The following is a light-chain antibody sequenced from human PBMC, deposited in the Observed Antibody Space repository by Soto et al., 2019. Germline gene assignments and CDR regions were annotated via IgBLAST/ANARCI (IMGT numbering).Light chain of an antibody. CDR2: EVS. J-gene: IGLJ2*01. Sequence: HSALTQPASVSGSPGQSITISCTGTSSDVGSYDLVSWYQQHPGKAPKLMISEVSKRPSGVSNRFSGSKSGNTASLTISGLQAEDEADYYCCSYADISTLVFGGGTKLTVL. CDR3: CSYADISTLV. V-gene: IGLV2-23*02. CDR1: SSDVGSYDL.